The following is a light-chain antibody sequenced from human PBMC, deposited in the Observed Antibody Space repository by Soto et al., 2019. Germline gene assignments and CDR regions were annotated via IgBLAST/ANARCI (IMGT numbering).Light chain of an antibody. CDR2: EVS. J-gene: IGLJ1*01. Sequence: QSVLTQPASVPGSPGQPITISCTGTSSDVGGYNYVSWYQQHPGKAPKLMIYEVSNRPSGVSIRFSGSKSGNTASLTISGLQAEDEADYYCSSYTSSTSLDVFGTGTKVTVL. CDR3: SSYTSSTSLDV. V-gene: IGLV2-14*01. CDR1: SSDVGGYNY.